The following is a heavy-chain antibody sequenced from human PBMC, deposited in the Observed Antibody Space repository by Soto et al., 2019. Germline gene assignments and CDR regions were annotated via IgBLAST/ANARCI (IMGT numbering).Heavy chain of an antibody. Sequence: GGSLRLPCAASGFTFSSYGMHWVRQAPGKGLEWVAVISYDGSNKYYADSVKGRFTISRDNSKNTLYLQMNSLRAEDTAVYYCAKANGWEMATILADAFDIWGQGTMVTVSS. CDR1: GFTFSSYG. CDR2: ISYDGSNK. CDR3: AKANGWEMATILADAFDI. V-gene: IGHV3-30*18. J-gene: IGHJ3*02. D-gene: IGHD5-12*01.